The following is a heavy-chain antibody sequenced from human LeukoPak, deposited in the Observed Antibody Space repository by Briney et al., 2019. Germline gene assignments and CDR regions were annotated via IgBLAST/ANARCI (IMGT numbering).Heavy chain of an antibody. CDR3: AKANVKYCRGGSCFDAFDI. V-gene: IGHV3-23*01. D-gene: IGHD2-15*01. CDR2: ISHSGGTT. CDR1: GFIFNSYA. J-gene: IGHJ3*02. Sequence: GGSLRLPCAASGFIFNSYAMLWVREAPGTGLEAVLAISHSGGTTYYGDSVKGRFTISRDNSKNTLYLQMNSLRAEDTAVYYCAKANVKYCRGGSCFDAFDIWGQGTMVTVSS.